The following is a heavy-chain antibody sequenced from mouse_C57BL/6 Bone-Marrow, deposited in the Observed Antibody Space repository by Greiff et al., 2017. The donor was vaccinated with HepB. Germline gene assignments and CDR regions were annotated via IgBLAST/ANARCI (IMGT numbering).Heavy chain of an antibody. CDR1: GFTFSDYY. Sequence: EVQLQESGGGLVQPGGSLKLSCAASGFTFSDYYMYWVRQTPEKRLEWVAYISNGGGSTYYPDTVKGRFTISRDNAKNTLYLQMSRLKSEDTAMYYCARAGRSLAYWGQGTLVTVSA. J-gene: IGHJ3*01. CDR3: ARAGRSLAY. CDR2: ISNGGGST. V-gene: IGHV5-12*01.